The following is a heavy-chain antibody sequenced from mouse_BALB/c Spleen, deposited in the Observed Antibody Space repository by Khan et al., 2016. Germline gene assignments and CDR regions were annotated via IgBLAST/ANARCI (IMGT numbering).Heavy chain of an antibody. CDR2: ISSGGSYT. Sequence: EVELVESGGGLVKPGGSLKLSCAASGFTFSSYAMSWVRQSPEKRLEWVAEISSGGSYTYYPDTVTGRFTISRDNAKNTLYLEMSSLRSEDTDMYYCARAYSPYWGQGTLVTVSA. J-gene: IGHJ3*01. V-gene: IGHV5-9-4*01. CDR3: ARAYSPY. D-gene: IGHD2-12*01. CDR1: GFTFSSYA.